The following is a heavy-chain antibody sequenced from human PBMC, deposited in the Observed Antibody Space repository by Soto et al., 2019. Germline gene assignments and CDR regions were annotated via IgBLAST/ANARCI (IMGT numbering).Heavy chain of an antibody. CDR1: GGSISSYY. D-gene: IGHD3-10*01. J-gene: IGHJ6*02. Sequence: SETLSLTCTVSGGSISSYYWSWIRQPAGKGLEWIGRIYTSGSTNYNPSLKSRVTMSVDTSKNQFSLKLSSVTAADTAVYYCARSLMVRGHPYYYYGMDVWGQGTTVTVSS. CDR3: ARSLMVRGHPYYYYGMDV. CDR2: IYTSGST. V-gene: IGHV4-4*07.